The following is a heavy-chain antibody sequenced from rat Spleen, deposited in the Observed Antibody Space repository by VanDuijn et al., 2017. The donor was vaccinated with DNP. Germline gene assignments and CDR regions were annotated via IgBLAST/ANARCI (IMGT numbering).Heavy chain of an antibody. CDR3: VTRGVGARYYWYFDF. CDR2: INTDGGST. Sequence: EVQLVESGGDLVQPGRSLKLSCTASGFTFSSYWMYWIRQAPGKGLEWVASINTDGGSTYYPDSVKGRFTISRDDAKSTLYLQMDSLRSEDTATYYCVTRGVGARYYWYFDFWGPGTMVTVSS. J-gene: IGHJ1*01. CDR1: GFTFSSYW. V-gene: IGHV5-58*01. D-gene: IGHD5-1*01.